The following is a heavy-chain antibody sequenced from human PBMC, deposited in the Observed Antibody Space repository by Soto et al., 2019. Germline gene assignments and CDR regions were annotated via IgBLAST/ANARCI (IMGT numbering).Heavy chain of an antibody. CDR2: TYFRSKWYN. J-gene: IGHJ5*02. D-gene: IGHD5-12*01. Sequence: SQTLSLTCAISGDSVSSNTASWNWIRQSTSRGLEWLGRTYFRSKWYNDYAVSVKSRIIINPDTSNNQFSLQLNSVTPEDTAVYFCAKGDNLGPKTGYAFDPWGQGIMVIVSS. V-gene: IGHV6-1*01. CDR1: GDSVSSNTAS. CDR3: AKGDNLGPKTGYAFDP.